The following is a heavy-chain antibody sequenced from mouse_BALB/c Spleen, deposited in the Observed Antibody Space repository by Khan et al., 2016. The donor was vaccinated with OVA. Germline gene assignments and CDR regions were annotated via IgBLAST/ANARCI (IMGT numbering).Heavy chain of an antibody. Sequence: QVQLQQSGPELVKPGASVKMSCKASGYTFTDYVITWVNQRTGQGLEWIGEIYPGSGRTYYNERFKDKATLTADKSSNTAYMQLSSLTSEDSAVYFCARSYDGAWFADWGQGTLVTVSA. CDR1: GYTFTDYV. D-gene: IGHD1-1*01. CDR2: IYPGSGRT. J-gene: IGHJ3*01. V-gene: IGHV1-77*01. CDR3: ARSYDGAWFAD.